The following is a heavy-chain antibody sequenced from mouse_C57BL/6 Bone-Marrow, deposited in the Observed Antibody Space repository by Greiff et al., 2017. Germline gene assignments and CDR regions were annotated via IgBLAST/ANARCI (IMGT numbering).Heavy chain of an antibody. CDR1: GYTFTSYG. CDR3: APYYGSSY. CDR2: IYSGNGYT. Sequence: EVKLMESGAELVRPGSSVKMSCKTSGYTFTSYGINWVKQRPGQGLEWIGYIYSGNGYTEYNEKFKGKATLTSDTSSSTAYMQLSRLTSEDSAIYFCAPYYGSSYWGQGTLVTVSA. V-gene: IGHV1-58*01. D-gene: IGHD1-1*01. J-gene: IGHJ3*01.